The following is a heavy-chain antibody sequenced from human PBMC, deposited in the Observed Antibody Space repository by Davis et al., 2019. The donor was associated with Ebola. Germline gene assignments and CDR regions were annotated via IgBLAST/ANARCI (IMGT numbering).Heavy chain of an antibody. CDR2: IYYSGST. V-gene: IGHV4-39*01. J-gene: IGHJ4*02. CDR1: GGSISSSSYY. D-gene: IGHD3-22*01. Sequence: GSLRLSCTVSGGSISSSSYYWGWIRQPLGKGLEWIGSIYYSGSTYYNPSLKSRVTISVDTSKNQFSLKLSSVTAADTAVYYCARTMIVVASFDYWGQGTLVTVSS. CDR3: ARTMIVVASFDY.